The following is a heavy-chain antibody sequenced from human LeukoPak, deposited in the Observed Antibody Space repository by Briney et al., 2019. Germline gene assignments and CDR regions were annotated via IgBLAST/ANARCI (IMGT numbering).Heavy chain of an antibody. V-gene: IGHV4-34*01. J-gene: IGHJ4*02. CDR2: INHSGST. CDR3: ARDLRAAAGSPVDY. CDR1: GGSFSGYY. Sequence: SETLSLTCAVYGGSFSGYYWSWIRQPPGKGLEWIGEINHSGSTNYNPSLKSRVTISVDTSKNQFSLKLSPVTAADTAVYYCARDLRAAAGSPVDYWGQGTLVTVSS. D-gene: IGHD6-13*01.